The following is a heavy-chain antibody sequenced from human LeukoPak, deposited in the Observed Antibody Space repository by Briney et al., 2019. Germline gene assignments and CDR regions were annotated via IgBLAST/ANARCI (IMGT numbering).Heavy chain of an antibody. CDR3: ASHNGYCSGGSCLGLFDP. Sequence: SETLSLTCTVSGGSISSYYWSWIRQPPVKGLEWIGYIYYSGSTNCNPSLKSRVTISVDTSKNQFSLKLSSVTAADTAVYYCASHNGYCSGGSCLGLFDPWGQGTLVTVSS. D-gene: IGHD2-15*01. V-gene: IGHV4-59*13. J-gene: IGHJ5*02. CDR1: GGSISSYY. CDR2: IYYSGST.